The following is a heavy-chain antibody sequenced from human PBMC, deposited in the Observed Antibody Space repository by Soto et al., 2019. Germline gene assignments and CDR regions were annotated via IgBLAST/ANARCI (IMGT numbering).Heavy chain of an antibody. CDR3: ARARSAAAGLFDS. Sequence: EVQLVESGGGLIQPGESLRLSCAATGFTVSSNYMTWVRQAPGKGLEWVSAIYSGGSTYYADSVKGRFTISRDNSKNALYLQMNSLRAEDTAVYYCARARSAAAGLFDSWGQGTLVTVSS. V-gene: IGHV3-53*01. CDR1: GFTVSSNY. CDR2: IYSGGST. D-gene: IGHD6-13*01. J-gene: IGHJ4*02.